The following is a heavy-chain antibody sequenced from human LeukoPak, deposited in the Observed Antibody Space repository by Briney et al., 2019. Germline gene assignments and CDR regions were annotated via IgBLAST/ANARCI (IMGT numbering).Heavy chain of an antibody. Sequence: GGSLRLSCTASGFTFSDYWMTWVRQAPGKGPEWVANIKQDGSQRYYVDSVRGRVTISRDTATNSLFLQMNGLRAEDTAVYYCARRGGSSSRRSPIDYWGQGTLVTVSS. CDR3: ARRGGSSSRRSPIDY. V-gene: IGHV3-7*01. J-gene: IGHJ4*02. CDR2: IKQDGSQR. CDR1: GFTFSDYW. D-gene: IGHD6-6*01.